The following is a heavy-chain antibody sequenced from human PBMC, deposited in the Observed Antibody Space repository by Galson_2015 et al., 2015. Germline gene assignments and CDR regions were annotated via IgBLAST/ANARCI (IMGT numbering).Heavy chain of an antibody. CDR2: IWYDGSNK. V-gene: IGHV3-33*01. CDR3: ARVESAYYDSSGLSEGCFDY. D-gene: IGHD3-22*01. J-gene: IGHJ4*02. CDR1: GFTFSSYG. Sequence: SLRLSCAASGFTFSSYGMHWVRQAPGKGLEWVAVIWYDGSNKYYADSVKGRFTISRDNSKNTLYLQMNSLRAEDTAVYYCARVESAYYDSSGLSEGCFDYWGQGTLVTVSS.